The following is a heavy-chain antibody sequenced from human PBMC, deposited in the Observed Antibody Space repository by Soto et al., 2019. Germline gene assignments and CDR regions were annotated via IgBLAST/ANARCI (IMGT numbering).Heavy chain of an antibody. CDR2: IGTAGDP. V-gene: IGHV3-13*05. D-gene: IGHD3-16*01. J-gene: IGHJ4*02. CDR3: ARARGGGYYFDY. Sequence: PGGSLRLSCADSGFTFSSYDMHWVRQATGKGLEWVSAIGTAGDPYYPGSVKGRLTISRENAKNSLYLQMNSLRAGDTAVYYCARARGGGYYFDYWGQGTLVTVSS. CDR1: GFTFSSYD.